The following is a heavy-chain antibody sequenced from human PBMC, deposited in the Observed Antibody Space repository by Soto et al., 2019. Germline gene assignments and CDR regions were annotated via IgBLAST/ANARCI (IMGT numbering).Heavy chain of an antibody. D-gene: IGHD2-2*01. CDR1: GYTFSAFW. J-gene: IGHJ6*02. CDR2: IDPRDSYS. CDR3: AKLPTGVCTKKTCQHYYGMDV. V-gene: IGHV5-10-1*01. Sequence: PGESLKISCQASGYTFSAFWITWVRQMPGKGLEWMATIDPRDSYSNYSLSFQGHVTISADKSIGSAYLHWSTLEAPDTAIYYCAKLPTGVCTKKTCQHYYGMDVWGQGTTVPVSS.